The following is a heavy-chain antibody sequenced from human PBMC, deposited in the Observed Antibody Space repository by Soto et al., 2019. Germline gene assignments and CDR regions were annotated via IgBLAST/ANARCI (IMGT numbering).Heavy chain of an antibody. D-gene: IGHD3-22*01. CDR2: VYYGGST. CDR1: GGSICSSSYY. J-gene: IGHJ6*02. V-gene: IGHV4-39*01. Sequence: SESLSLTSTFCGGSICSSSYYWGLIRQPPGKGLEWIGNVYYGGSTYYNPSLKSRVTISVETSKSQFSLKLSSVTAADTAVYFCAVVDYYHSSGYYFYYYIMDVWGQGTTVTVSS. CDR3: AVVDYYHSSGYYFYYYIMDV.